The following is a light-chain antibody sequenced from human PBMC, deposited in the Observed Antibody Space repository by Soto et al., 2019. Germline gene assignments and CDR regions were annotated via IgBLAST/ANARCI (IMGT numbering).Light chain of an antibody. CDR2: EVV. V-gene: IGLV2-8*01. CDR3: KSYAGSNTYV. Sequence: SVLNQRPSASGSPGEAVTLSCTATKNDVGVYDFVSWYQHRPGKAPRLIIYEVVQRPSGVPDRFSGSKSGNTASLTVSGIQAADEADYFCKSYAGSNTYVFGSGTKV. J-gene: IGLJ1*01. CDR1: KNDVGVYDF.